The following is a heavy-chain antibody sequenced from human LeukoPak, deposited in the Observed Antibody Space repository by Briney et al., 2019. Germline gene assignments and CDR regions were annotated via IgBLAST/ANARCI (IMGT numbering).Heavy chain of an antibody. CDR1: GYTFSAYG. CDR2: INPHKGDT. Sequence: ASVKVSCKASGYTFSAYGINWVRLAPGQGLEWMASINPHKGDTVYAQKFQGRVTMTTDTSTSTAYMHLRSLRSDDTAIYYWARQNYGVDYKGGDVGGKGPRVTVSS. CDR3: ARQNYGVDYKGGDV. V-gene: IGHV1-18*01. D-gene: IGHD2-8*01. J-gene: IGHJ6*04.